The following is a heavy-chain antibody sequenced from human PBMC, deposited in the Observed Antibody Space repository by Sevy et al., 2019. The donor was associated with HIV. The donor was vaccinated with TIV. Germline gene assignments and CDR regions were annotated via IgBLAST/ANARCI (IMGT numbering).Heavy chain of an antibody. CDR1: GFTFSNYD. J-gene: IGHJ4*02. Sequence: GGSLRLSCAASGFTFSNYDMNWVRQAPGKGLEWVSAISGSGGSGDKTNYADSVKGRFTISRDDSKNSLYLQLNSLRAEDTAIYYCARKYDSSGYFDYWGQGTLVTVSS. V-gene: IGHV3-23*01. CDR2: ISGSGGSGDKT. CDR3: ARKYDSSGYFDY. D-gene: IGHD3-22*01.